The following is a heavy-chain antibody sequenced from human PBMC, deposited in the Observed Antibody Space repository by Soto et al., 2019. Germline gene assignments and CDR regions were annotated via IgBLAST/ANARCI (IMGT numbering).Heavy chain of an antibody. CDR2: ISSSSSYT. CDR1: GFTFSDYY. J-gene: IGHJ4*02. D-gene: IGHD2-2*01. V-gene: IGHV3-11*05. CDR3: ARDLLSCSSTCCYPLDY. Sequence: QVQLVESGGGLVKPGGSLRLSCAASGFTFSDYYMSWIRQAPGKGLEWVSYISSSSSYTNYADSVKGRFTISRDNAKNSLYLQMNSLRAEDTAVYYCARDLLSCSSTCCYPLDYWGQGTLVTVSS.